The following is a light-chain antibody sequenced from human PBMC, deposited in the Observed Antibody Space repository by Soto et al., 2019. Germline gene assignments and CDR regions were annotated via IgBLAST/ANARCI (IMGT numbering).Light chain of an antibody. CDR1: SSNIGSNT. CDR3: ATWDNSLNALV. CDR2: NNN. Sequence: QSVLTQPPSASGTPGQRVTISCSGSSSNIGSNTVNWYQQLPGTAPKLLIYNNNQRPSGVPDRLSCSKSGTSASLAISGLQSEDEADYYCATWDNSLNALVFGTGTKLTVL. J-gene: IGLJ1*01. V-gene: IGLV1-44*01.